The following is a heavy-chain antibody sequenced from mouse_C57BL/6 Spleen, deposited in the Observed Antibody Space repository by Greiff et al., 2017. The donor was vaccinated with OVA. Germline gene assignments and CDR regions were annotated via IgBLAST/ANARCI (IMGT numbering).Heavy chain of an antibody. CDR2: IRNKANGYTT. Sequence: EVKLMESGGGLVQPGGSLSLSCAASGFTFTDYYMSWVRQPPGKALEWLGFIRNKANGYTTEYSASVKGRFTISRDNSQSILYLQMNALRAEDSATYYCARYIVSGYDYDTYYFDYWGQGTTLTVSS. V-gene: IGHV7-3*01. CDR3: ARYIVSGYDYDTYYFDY. J-gene: IGHJ2*01. CDR1: GFTFTDYY. D-gene: IGHD2-4*01.